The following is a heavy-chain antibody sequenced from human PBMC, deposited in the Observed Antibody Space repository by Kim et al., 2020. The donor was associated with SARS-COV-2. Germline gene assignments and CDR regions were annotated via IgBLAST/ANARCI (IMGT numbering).Heavy chain of an antibody. V-gene: IGHV4-31*03. CDR3: ARVGSGYWDYYFDY. CDR1: GGSISSGGYY. CDR2: IYYSGST. D-gene: IGHD3-3*01. J-gene: IGHJ4*02. Sequence: SETLSLTCTVSGGSISSGGYYWSWIRQHPGKGLEWIGYIYYSGSTYYNPSLKSRVTISVDTSKNQFSLKLSSVTAADTAVYYCARVGSGYWDYYFDYWGQGTLVTVSS.